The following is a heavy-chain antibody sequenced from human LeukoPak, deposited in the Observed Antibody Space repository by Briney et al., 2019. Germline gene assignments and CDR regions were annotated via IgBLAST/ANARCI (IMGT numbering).Heavy chain of an antibody. CDR3: ARESWESSSWRNFDY. D-gene: IGHD6-13*01. CDR2: IYTSGST. CDR1: GGSISSYY. V-gene: IGHV4-4*07. Sequence: PSETLSLTCTVSGGSISSYYWSWIRQPAGKGLEWIGRIYTSGSTNYNPSLKSRVTMSVDTSKNQFSLKLSSVTAADTAVYYCARESWESSSWRNFDYWGQGTLVTVSS. J-gene: IGHJ4*02.